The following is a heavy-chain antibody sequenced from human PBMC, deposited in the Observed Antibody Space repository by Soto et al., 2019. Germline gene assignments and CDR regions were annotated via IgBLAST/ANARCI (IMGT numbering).Heavy chain of an antibody. CDR2: IGTSGDT. J-gene: IGHJ5*02. D-gene: IGHD6-6*01. CDR1: GFTFSRYD. V-gene: IGHV3-13*04. Sequence: EVQVVESGGGLVQPGGSLRLSCAASGFTFSRYDMHWVRQATGRGLEWVSGIGTSGDTYYAGSVKGRFTISRENAKNSLYLQMNSLRAGDTAVYYCATGALGSDPWGQGTLVAVSS. CDR3: ATGALGSDP.